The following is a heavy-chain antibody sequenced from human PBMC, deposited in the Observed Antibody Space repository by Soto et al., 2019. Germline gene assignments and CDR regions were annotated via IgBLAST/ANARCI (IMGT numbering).Heavy chain of an antibody. CDR1: GGSISSSNW. CDR3: ARDLRGEYYYYYGMDV. V-gene: IGHV4-4*02. J-gene: IGHJ6*02. CDR2: IYHSGST. D-gene: IGHD3-10*01. Sequence: QVQLQESGPGLVKPSGTLSLTCAVSGGSISSSNWWRWVRQPPGKGLDWIGEIYHSGSTNYNPSLKCRVTISVDKSKNQFSLKLSSVPAADTAVYYCARDLRGEYYYYYGMDVWGQGTTVTVSS.